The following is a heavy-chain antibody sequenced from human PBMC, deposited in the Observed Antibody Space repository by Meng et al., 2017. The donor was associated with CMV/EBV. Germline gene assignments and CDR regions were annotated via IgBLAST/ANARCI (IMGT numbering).Heavy chain of an antibody. CDR1: GNSFTSYW. J-gene: IGHJ3*02. Sequence: GAALKISWKGSGNSFTSYWIGWVRPMPGKGLEWVGIIYPGDSDTRYSPSFQGQVTISADKSISTAYLQWSSLKASDTAMYYCARQYYDFWSGYYPPMGAFDIWGQGTMVTVSS. CDR2: IYPGDSDT. D-gene: IGHD3-3*01. V-gene: IGHV5-51*01. CDR3: ARQYYDFWSGYYPPMGAFDI.